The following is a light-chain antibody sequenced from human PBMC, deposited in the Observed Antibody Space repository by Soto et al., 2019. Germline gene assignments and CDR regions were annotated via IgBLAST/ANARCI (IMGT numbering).Light chain of an antibody. CDR3: MQGTHWPWT. Sequence: DVVMTQSPLSLPVTLGQPASISCRSSESLVDTDGNTYLHWFQQRPGQSPRRLIYRVSNRVSGVPDRFSASGSGTDFTLKITRVEAEDVGVYYCMQGTHWPWTFGQGTKVEIK. CDR2: RVS. CDR1: ESLVDTDGNTY. J-gene: IGKJ1*01. V-gene: IGKV2-30*01.